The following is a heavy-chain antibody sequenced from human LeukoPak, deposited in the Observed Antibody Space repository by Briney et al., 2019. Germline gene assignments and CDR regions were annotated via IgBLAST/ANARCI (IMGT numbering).Heavy chain of an antibody. CDR1: GGTFSSYA. Sequence: SVKVSCKASGGTFSSYAISWVRQAPGQGLEWMGGIIPIFGTANYAQKFQGRVTITADESTSTAYTELSSLRSEDTAVYYCATSVTIFGVVITYYGMDVWGQGTTVTVSS. D-gene: IGHD3-3*01. V-gene: IGHV1-69*13. CDR2: IIPIFGTA. J-gene: IGHJ6*02. CDR3: ATSVTIFGVVITYYGMDV.